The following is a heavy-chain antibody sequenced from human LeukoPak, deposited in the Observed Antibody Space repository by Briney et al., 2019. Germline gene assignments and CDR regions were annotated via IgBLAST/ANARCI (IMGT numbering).Heavy chain of an antibody. D-gene: IGHD2-15*01. J-gene: IGHJ4*02. Sequence: GSLRLSCAASGFSVSSNYMRWVRQAPGKGLEWVSVIYSGGTSYYADSVKGRFTISRDISKNTLYLQMNSLRAEDTAVYYCARYCSGGSCYSGSNYFDYWGQGTLVTVSS. CDR3: ARYCSGGSCYSGSNYFDY. V-gene: IGHV3-53*01. CDR1: GFSVSSNY. CDR2: IYSGGTS.